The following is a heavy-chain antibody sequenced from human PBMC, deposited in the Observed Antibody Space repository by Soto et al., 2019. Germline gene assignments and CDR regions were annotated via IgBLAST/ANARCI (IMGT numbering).Heavy chain of an antibody. CDR1: GGSISSGGYY. V-gene: IGHV4-31*03. J-gene: IGHJ4*02. D-gene: IGHD4-17*01. CDR2: IYYSGST. CDR3: ARVWVTKGIDY. Sequence: QVQLQESGPGLVKPSQTLSLTCTVSGGSISSGGYYWSWIRQHPGKGLEWIGYIYYSGSTYYNPSLKRRATESGXTSKNQFSLKLSSVTAADTAVYYCARVWVTKGIDYWGQGTLVTVSS.